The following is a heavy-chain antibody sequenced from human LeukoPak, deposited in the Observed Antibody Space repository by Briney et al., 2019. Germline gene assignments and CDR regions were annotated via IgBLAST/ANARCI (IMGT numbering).Heavy chain of an antibody. V-gene: IGHV3-66*01. CDR1: GVTVNSDH. Sequence: GGSLRLSCAASGVTVNSDHMSWVREAPGKGLEWVSVIYSGGTTYYADSVKGRFTISRDNSKNTLYLQMNSLRAEDTAVYYCASGLSVAGVFDYWVQGTLVTVSS. J-gene: IGHJ4*02. CDR3: ASGLSVAGVFDY. D-gene: IGHD6-19*01. CDR2: IYSGGTT.